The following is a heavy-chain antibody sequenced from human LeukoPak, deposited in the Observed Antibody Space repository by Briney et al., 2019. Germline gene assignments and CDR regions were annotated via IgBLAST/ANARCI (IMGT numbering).Heavy chain of an antibody. Sequence: ASVKVSCKASGYTFTGYYMHWVRQAPGQGLEWMGWINPNSGGTNYAQKFQGRVTMTRDTSISTAYMELSRLRSDDTAVYYCARVRSGIVGATAVNYYYYMDVWGKGTTVTISS. CDR2: INPNSGGT. CDR3: ARVRSGIVGATAVNYYYYMDV. CDR1: GYTFTGYY. D-gene: IGHD1-26*01. J-gene: IGHJ6*03. V-gene: IGHV1-2*02.